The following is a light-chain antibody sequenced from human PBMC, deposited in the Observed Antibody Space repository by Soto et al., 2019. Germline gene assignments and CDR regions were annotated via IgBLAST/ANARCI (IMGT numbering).Light chain of an antibody. CDR1: SSDVGGYNY. Sequence: QSALTQPASVSGSPGQSITISCTGTSSDVGGYNYVSWYQQHPGKAPKLMIYDVSNRPSGVSNRFSGSKSGNTASLTISGLQAEDEADYYCSSYTSSSTFYVFGTGPKVT. V-gene: IGLV2-14*01. J-gene: IGLJ1*01. CDR3: SSYTSSSTFYV. CDR2: DVS.